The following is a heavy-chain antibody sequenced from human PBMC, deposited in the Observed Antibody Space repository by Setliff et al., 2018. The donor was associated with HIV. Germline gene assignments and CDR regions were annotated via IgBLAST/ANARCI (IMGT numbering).Heavy chain of an antibody. CDR2: INHSGST. CDR1: GGSFSGYY. D-gene: IGHD5-12*01. J-gene: IGHJ4*02. CDR3: ARLSPQYSGYDSGAFGY. V-gene: IGHV4-34*01. Sequence: PSETLSLTCAVYGGSFSGYYWSWIRQPPGKGLEWIGEINHSGSTNYNPSLKSRVTISVDTSKNQFSLKLSSVTAADTAVYYCARLSPQYSGYDSGAFGYWGQGTLVTVSS.